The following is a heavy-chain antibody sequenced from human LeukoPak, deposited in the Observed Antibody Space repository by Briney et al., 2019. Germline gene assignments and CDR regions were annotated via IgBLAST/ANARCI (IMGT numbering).Heavy chain of an antibody. Sequence: GGSLRLSCAASGFTFGSYAMSWVRQAPGKGLEWVSAISDSGGSTYYADSVKGRVTISRDNSKNTLFLQMNNLRTEDTAVYYCAKDTSVSADYYFDYWGQGTLVTVSS. CDR2: ISDSGGST. J-gene: IGHJ4*02. D-gene: IGHD3-16*01. V-gene: IGHV3-23*01. CDR3: AKDTSVSADYYFDY. CDR1: GFTFGSYA.